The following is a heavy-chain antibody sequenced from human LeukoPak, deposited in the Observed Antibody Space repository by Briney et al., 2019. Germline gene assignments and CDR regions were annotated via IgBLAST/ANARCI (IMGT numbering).Heavy chain of an antibody. CDR3: TATMVRGAFFYYYMDV. J-gene: IGHJ6*03. CDR1: GYTFTGYY. D-gene: IGHD3-10*01. V-gene: IGHV1-2*02. CDR2: INPNSGGT. Sequence: ASVKVSCKASGYTFTGYYMHWVRQAPGQGLEWMGWINPNSGGTNYAQKFQGRVTMTRDTSISTAYMELSRLRSDDTAVYYCTATMVRGAFFYYYMDVWGKGTTVTISS.